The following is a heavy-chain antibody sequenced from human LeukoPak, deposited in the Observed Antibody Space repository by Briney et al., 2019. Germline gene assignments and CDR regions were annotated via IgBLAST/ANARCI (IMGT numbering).Heavy chain of an antibody. D-gene: IGHD6-13*01. V-gene: IGHV4-59*01. Sequence: NPSETLSLTCTVSGGSISSYYWSWIRQPPGKGLEWIGYIYYSGSTNYNPSLKSRVTISVDTSKNQFSLKLSSVTAADTAVYYCARQSSSWYEGHFDYWGQGTLVTVSS. CDR2: IYYSGST. CDR1: GGSISSYY. CDR3: ARQSSSWYEGHFDY. J-gene: IGHJ4*02.